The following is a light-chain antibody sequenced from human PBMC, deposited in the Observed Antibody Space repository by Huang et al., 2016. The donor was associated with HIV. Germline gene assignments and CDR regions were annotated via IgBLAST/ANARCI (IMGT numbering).Light chain of an antibody. V-gene: IGKV1-39*01. CDR1: QNINKY. CDR3: QQSYNIPRT. J-gene: IGKJ2*01. CDR2: VTS. Sequence: DIRMTQSPSSLSASVGDRVIITCRTSQNINKYLNWYQQMPGKAPKLLIYVTSTLQTGVSSRFCGSCSGTYFTLTIGSLQPEDTAMYFCQQSYNIPRTFGQGT.